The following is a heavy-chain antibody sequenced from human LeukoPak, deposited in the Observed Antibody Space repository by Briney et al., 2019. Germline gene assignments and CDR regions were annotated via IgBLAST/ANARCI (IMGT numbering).Heavy chain of an antibody. Sequence: GGSLRLSCAASGFTFTSYGMNWVRQAPGKGLEWVSGISGSGISTYYADSVKGRFTISRDNSKNTLYLQMNSLRVEDTAVYYCAKSWNYYDSSGDDALDIWGQGTMVTVSS. CDR3: AKSWNYYDSSGDDALDI. D-gene: IGHD3-22*01. V-gene: IGHV3-23*01. J-gene: IGHJ3*02. CDR1: GFTFTSYG. CDR2: ISGSGIST.